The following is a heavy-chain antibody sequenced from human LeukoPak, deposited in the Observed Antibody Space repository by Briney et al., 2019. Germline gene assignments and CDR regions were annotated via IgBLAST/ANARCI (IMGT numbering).Heavy chain of an antibody. CDR3: AKAGARSGSYRCYYYYYMDV. V-gene: IGHV3-30*04. Sequence: GGSLRLSCAASGFTFSSYAMHWVRQAPGKGLKWVAVTSFDGSDNYYADSVKGRFTISRDNSKNTLYLQMNSLRPDDTAVYYCAKAGARSGSYRCYYYYYMDVWGKGTTVTVSS. CDR2: TSFDGSDN. J-gene: IGHJ6*03. CDR1: GFTFSSYA. D-gene: IGHD1-26*01.